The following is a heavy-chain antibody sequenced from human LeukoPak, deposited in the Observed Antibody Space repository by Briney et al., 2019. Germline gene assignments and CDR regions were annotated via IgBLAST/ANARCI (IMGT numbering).Heavy chain of an antibody. V-gene: IGHV4-4*07. J-gene: IGHJ2*01. CDR2: IYTSGST. CDR1: GGSISSYY. D-gene: IGHD2-21*02. Sequence: SETLSLTCTVSGGSISSYYWSWIRQPAGKGLEWIGRIYTSGSTNYNPSLKSRVTMSVDTSKNQFSLKLSSVTAADTAVYYCARSYCGGDCYSWYFDLWGRGTLVTVSS. CDR3: ARSYCGGDCYSWYFDL.